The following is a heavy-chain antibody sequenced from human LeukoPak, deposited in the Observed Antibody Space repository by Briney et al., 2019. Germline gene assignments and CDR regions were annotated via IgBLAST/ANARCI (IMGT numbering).Heavy chain of an antibody. CDR2: INHSGST. CDR1: GGSFSGYY. D-gene: IGHD6-13*01. J-gene: IGHJ2*01. CDR3: ARQTGSSWYFKGYFDL. V-gene: IGHV4-34*01. Sequence: PSETLSLTCAVYGGSFSGYYWSWIRQPPGKGLEWIGEINHSGSTNYNPSLKSRVTISVDTSKNQFSLKLSSVTAADTAVYYCARQTGSSWYFKGYFDLWGRGTLVTVSS.